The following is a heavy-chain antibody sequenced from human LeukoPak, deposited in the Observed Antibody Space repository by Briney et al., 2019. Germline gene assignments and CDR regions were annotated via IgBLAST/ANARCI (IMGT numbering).Heavy chain of an antibody. Sequence: GGSLRLSCAASGFTLSSYAMNWVRQAPGKGLEWVSAISGNGYPYYADSVKGRFTISRDNSKNTLYLQMNSLRAEDTAVYYCAREYMDVWGKGTTVTISS. CDR3: AREYMDV. CDR2: ISGNGYP. J-gene: IGHJ6*03. V-gene: IGHV3-23*01. CDR1: GFTLSSYA.